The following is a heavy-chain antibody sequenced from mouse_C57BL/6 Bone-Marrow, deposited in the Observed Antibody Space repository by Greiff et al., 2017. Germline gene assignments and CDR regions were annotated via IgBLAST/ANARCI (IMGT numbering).Heavy chain of an antibody. CDR2: IYPGDGDT. V-gene: IGHV1-80*01. CDR3: ARRITTVVDWYFDV. CDR1: GYAFSSYW. J-gene: IGHJ1*03. Sequence: QVQLQQSGAELVKPGASVKISCKASGYAFSSYWMNWVKQRPGKGLEWIGQIYPGDGDTNYNGKFKGKATLTADKSSSTAYMQHSSLTSEDSAVYFCARRITTVVDWYFDVWGTGTTVTVSS. D-gene: IGHD1-1*01.